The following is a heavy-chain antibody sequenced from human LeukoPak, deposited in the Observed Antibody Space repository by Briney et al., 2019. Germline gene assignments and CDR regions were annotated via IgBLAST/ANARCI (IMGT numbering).Heavy chain of an antibody. Sequence: GGTLRLSCAASGFTFSSYAINWVRQTPGKGLEWVSLINWDGGSTYYADSVKGRFTISRDNNKNSLYLQMTSLRTEDTALYYCTKGSNTWPSLFDYWGQGTLVTVSS. CDR1: GFTFSSYA. CDR2: INWDGGST. J-gene: IGHJ4*02. D-gene: IGHD2-2*02. CDR3: TKGSNTWPSLFDY. V-gene: IGHV3-43*01.